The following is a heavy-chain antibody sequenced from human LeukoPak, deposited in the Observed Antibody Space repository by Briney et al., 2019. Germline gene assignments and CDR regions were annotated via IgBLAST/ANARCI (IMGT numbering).Heavy chain of an antibody. CDR3: ARDETNYDILTGYYNPNWFDP. CDR1: GGTFISYA. D-gene: IGHD3-9*01. J-gene: IGHJ5*02. Sequence: GASVKVSCKASGGTFISYAISWVRQAPGQGLEWMGGIIPIFGTANYAQKLQGRVTMTTDTSTSTAYMELRSLRSEDTAVYYCARDETNYDILTGYYNPNWFDPWGQGTLVTVSS. V-gene: IGHV1-69*05. CDR2: IIPIFGTA.